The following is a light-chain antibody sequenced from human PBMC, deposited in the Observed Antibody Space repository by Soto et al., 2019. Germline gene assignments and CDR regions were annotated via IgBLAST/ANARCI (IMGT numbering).Light chain of an antibody. Sequence: EIVMTHSPATLSVSPGERATLSCRASQSVSSNLAWYQQKPGQAPRLLIYGASTRATGIPARFSGSRSGTEFTLTISSLQSEDFAVYYCQQYNNWRGTFGQGTKVEIK. CDR3: QQYNNWRGT. CDR1: QSVSSN. V-gene: IGKV3-15*01. CDR2: GAS. J-gene: IGKJ1*01.